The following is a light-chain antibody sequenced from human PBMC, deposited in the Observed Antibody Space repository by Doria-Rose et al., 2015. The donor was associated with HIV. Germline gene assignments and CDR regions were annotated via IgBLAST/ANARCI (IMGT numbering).Light chain of an antibody. CDR1: QSVSSN. V-gene: IGKV3-11*01. CDR2: DAS. CDR3: QQRSNWPPIFT. J-gene: IGKJ3*01. Sequence: EIVLTQSPATLSLSPGERATLSCRASQSVSSNLAWYQQKPGQAPRLLIYDASNRATGIPARFSGSGSGTDFTLTISSQEPEDFAVYFCQQRSNWPPIFTFGPGTKVDI.